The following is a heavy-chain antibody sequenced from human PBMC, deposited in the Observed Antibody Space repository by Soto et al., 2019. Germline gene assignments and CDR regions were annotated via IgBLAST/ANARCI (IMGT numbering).Heavy chain of an antibody. J-gene: IGHJ5*02. CDR3: ARGTTGRIDP. V-gene: IGHV1-18*01. Sequence: QVQLVQSGAEVKKPGASVKVSCKASGYTFTSSGITWVRQAPGQGLEWMGWISAYNGNRKYAQKLHDRVTMTTETSTSTAYMELKGLTSDDTAVYYCARGTTGRIDPWGQGTLVTVSS. CDR2: ISAYNGNR. CDR1: GYTFTSSG. D-gene: IGHD1-1*01.